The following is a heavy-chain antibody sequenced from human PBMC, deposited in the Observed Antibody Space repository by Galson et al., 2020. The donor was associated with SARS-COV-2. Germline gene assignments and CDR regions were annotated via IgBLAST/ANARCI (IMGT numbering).Heavy chain of an antibody. V-gene: IGHV3-53*04. Sequence: GGSLRLSCAASGFTVSSNYMSWVRQAPGKGLEWVSVIYSGGSTYYADSVKGRFTISRHNSKNTLYLQMNSLRAEDTAVYYCARDVGYCSSTSCVEGYYYYMDVWGKGTTVTVSS. J-gene: IGHJ6*03. CDR3: ARDVGYCSSTSCVEGYYYYMDV. CDR2: IYSGGST. D-gene: IGHD2-2*01. CDR1: GFTVSSNY.